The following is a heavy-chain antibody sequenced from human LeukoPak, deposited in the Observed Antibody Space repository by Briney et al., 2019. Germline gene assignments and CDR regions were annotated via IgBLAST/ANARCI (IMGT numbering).Heavy chain of an antibody. CDR2: ISGSGVST. CDR3: VKDLGMVATVGY. Sequence: GGSLRLSCTASGFTFSTYAMNWVRQAPGKGLEWVSGISGSGVSTYYADSVKGRFTISRDNSKNTLYLQMSSLRAEDTAVYYCVKDLGMVATVGYWGQGTLVTVSS. D-gene: IGHD5-12*01. CDR1: GFTFSTYA. V-gene: IGHV3-23*01. J-gene: IGHJ4*02.